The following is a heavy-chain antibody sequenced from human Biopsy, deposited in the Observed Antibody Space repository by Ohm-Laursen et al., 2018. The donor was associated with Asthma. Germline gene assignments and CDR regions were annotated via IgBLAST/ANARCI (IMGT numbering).Heavy chain of an antibody. CDR3: ARVAVYGDIFFAIDV. CDR1: RGYVRTYDYR. CDR2: AFHSGTT. D-gene: IGHD5-24*01. V-gene: IGHV4-30-4*01. J-gene: IGHJ6*02. Sequence: TLSLTCIVSRGYVRTYDYRWAWIRQPPGKGLEWLGSAFHSGTTDYTPSVARRLSISVDTTRNQLSMTLSSVTAADTAVYFCARVAVYGDIFFAIDVWGQGTTVSVS.